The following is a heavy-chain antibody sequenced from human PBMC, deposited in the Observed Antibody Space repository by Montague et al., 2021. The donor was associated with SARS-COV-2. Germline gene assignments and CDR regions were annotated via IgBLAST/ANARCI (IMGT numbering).Heavy chain of an antibody. Sequence: SLRLSCAASGFTFSSYAMSWVRQAPGKGLEWVSGISGSGGNTYYADSVKGRFTISRDNSKNTLYLQMNSLRAEDTAVYYCASLGYCSGGRCYSGDYWGQGTPVTVSS. CDR1: GFTFSSYA. J-gene: IGHJ4*02. CDR2: ISGSGGNT. D-gene: IGHD2-15*01. CDR3: ASLGYCSGGRCYSGDY. V-gene: IGHV3-23*01.